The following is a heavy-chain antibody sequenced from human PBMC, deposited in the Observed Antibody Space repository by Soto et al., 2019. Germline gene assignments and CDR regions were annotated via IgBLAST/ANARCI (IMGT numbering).Heavy chain of an antibody. D-gene: IGHD1-26*01. CDR3: ARVSTGVGPDY. J-gene: IGHJ4*02. CDR1: GGSFSGYY. V-gene: IGHV4-34*01. Sequence: QVQLQLWGAGLLKPSETLSLTCDVYGGSFSGYYWSWIRQPPGKGLEWIGEINHSRSTNDNPSLKSRVTISVDTCKNQFSLRLTSVTAADTAVYYCARVSTGVGPDYWGQGTLVTVSS. CDR2: INHSRST.